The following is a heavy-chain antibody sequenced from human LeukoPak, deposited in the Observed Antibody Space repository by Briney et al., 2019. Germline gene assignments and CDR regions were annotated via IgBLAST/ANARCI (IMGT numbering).Heavy chain of an antibody. Sequence: SETLSLTCTVSSGSISSSDYYWGWLRQSPGQGLEWIGGIYYSGTTYYNPSPQSRVTISLDTSKSQLSLKVNTVTAADTAVYYCASAYIVGPTRFDSWGQGTLVTVSS. CDR3: ASAYIVGPTRFDS. CDR1: SGSISSSDYY. V-gene: IGHV4-39*07. J-gene: IGHJ4*02. D-gene: IGHD2-21*01. CDR2: IYYSGTT.